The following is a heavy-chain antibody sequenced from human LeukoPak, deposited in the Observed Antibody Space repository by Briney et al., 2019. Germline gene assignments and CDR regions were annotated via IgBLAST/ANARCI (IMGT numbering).Heavy chain of an antibody. J-gene: IGHJ4*02. CDR3: ARGLQYYYDRYYLDY. CDR2: IYYSGST. CDR1: GGSISSGDYY. D-gene: IGHD3-22*01. V-gene: IGHV4-30-4*08. Sequence: SQTLSLTCTVSGGSISSGDYYWSWIRQPPGKGLEWIGYIYYSGSTYYNPSLKSRVTISVDTSKNQFSLKLSSVTAADTAVYYCARGLQYYYDRYYLDYWGQGTLVTVSS.